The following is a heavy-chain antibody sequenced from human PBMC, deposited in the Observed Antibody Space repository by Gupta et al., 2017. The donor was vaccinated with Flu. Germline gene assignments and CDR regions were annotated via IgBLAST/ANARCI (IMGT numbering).Heavy chain of an antibody. V-gene: IGHV3-30*18. CDR2: VSHDGGQN. Sequence: QVPLVESGGGVVQPGKSLRLSCAASGFPFSTYGMYWVRQAPGKGLEWVAVVSHDGGQNNYADSVKGRFTISRDNAKSTLYLEMNSLRSEDTALYYCAKDRVRRSSGYGMDLWGQGTTVTVSS. J-gene: IGHJ6*02. D-gene: IGHD2-2*01. CDR3: AKDRVRRSSGYGMDL. CDR1: GFPFSTYG.